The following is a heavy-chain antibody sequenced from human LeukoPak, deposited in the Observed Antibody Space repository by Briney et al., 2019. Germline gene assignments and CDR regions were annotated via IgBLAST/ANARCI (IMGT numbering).Heavy chain of an antibody. J-gene: IGHJ2*01. CDR3: AREEAAVTPGNWYFDL. CDR1: GGSFSGYY. D-gene: IGHD4-17*01. V-gene: IGHV4-34*01. CDR2: INHSGST. Sequence: SETLSLTCAVYGGSFSGYYWSWIRLPPGKGLEWIGEINHSGSTSYNPSLKSRVTISVDTSKNQFSLKLSSVTAADTAVYYCAREEAAVTPGNWYFDLWGRGTLVTVSS.